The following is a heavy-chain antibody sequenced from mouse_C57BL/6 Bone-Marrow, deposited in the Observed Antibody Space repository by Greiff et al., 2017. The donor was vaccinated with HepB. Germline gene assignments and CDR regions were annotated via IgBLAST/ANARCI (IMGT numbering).Heavy chain of an antibody. J-gene: IGHJ3*01. Sequence: VQLQQSGPVLVKPGASVKMSCKASGYTFTDYYMNWVKQSHGKSLEWIGVINPYNGGTSYNQKFKGKATLTVDKSSSTAYMELNSLTSEDSAVYYCARPTLYDLAYWGQGTLVTVSA. V-gene: IGHV1-19*01. CDR1: GYTFTDYY. D-gene: IGHD2-4*01. CDR2: INPYNGGT. CDR3: ARPTLYDLAY.